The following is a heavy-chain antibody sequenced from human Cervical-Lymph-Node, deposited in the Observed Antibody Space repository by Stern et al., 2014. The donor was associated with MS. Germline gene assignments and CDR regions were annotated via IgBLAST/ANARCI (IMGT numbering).Heavy chain of an antibody. CDR1: GFSFSTSGVG. CDR3: AHRDSIHYAMDV. J-gene: IGHJ6*02. CDR2: VYWDDEK. V-gene: IGHV2-5*02. D-gene: IGHD3-3*02. Sequence: QVTLKESGPTLVKPTQTLTLTCTFSGFSFSTSGVGVGWIRQPPGKALEWLALVYWDDEKVYSPSLKRRLTITKDTSKNQVVLIMTNMDPVDTATYYCAHRDSIHYAMDVWGQGNTVTVSS.